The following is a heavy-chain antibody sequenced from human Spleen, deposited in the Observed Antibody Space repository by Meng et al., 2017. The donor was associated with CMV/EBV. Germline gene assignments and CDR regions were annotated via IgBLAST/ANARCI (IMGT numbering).Heavy chain of an antibody. D-gene: IGHD1-1*01. V-gene: IGHV4-34*01. CDR1: GGSFNGYY. Sequence: SLTCAVYGGSFNGYYWTWIRQPPGKGLEWIGEINHSGGTDYNPSLKSLVTISVDTSKNQFSLKLRSVTAADTAVYYCARGNQLVSDSWGQGTLVTVSS. CDR2: INHSGGT. J-gene: IGHJ4*02. CDR3: ARGNQLVSDS.